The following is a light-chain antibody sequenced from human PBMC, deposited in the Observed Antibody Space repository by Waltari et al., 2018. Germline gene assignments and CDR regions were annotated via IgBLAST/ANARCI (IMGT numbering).Light chain of an antibody. CDR1: QSVSTK. Sequence: EIVMTQSPATVSVSPGERATLSYRASQSVSTKLAWYQQEPGQAPRLLFYGASTRATGIPARFSGSGSGTEYTLTISSLQSEDFAVYYCQQYDNWPLTFGGGTKVEIK. V-gene: IGKV3-15*01. CDR3: QQYDNWPLT. J-gene: IGKJ4*01. CDR2: GAS.